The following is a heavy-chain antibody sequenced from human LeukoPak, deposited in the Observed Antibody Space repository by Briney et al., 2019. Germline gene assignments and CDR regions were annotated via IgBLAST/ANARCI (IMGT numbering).Heavy chain of an antibody. J-gene: IGHJ4*02. CDR3: ARDPLRHGGNSGVDY. CDR1: GFTFSSYG. D-gene: IGHD4-23*01. V-gene: IGHV3-33*01. CDR2: IWYDGSNK. Sequence: PGGSLRLSCAASGFTFSSYGMHWVRQAPGKGLEWVAVIWYDGSNKYYADSVKGRFTISRDNSKNTLYLQMNSLRAEDTAVYYCARDPLRHGGNSGVDYWGQGTLVTASS.